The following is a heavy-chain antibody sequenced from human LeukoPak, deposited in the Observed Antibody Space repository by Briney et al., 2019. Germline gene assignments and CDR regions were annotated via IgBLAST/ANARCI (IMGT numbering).Heavy chain of an antibody. CDR2: ISGSGGST. Sequence: GGSLRLSCAASGFTFSSYAMSWVRQAPGKGLEWVSGISGSGGSTYYADSVKGRFTISRDNSKNTLYLQMNSLRAEDTAVYYCAKSANLRIRVGLNWFDPWGQGTLVTVSS. V-gene: IGHV3-23*01. J-gene: IGHJ5*02. CDR3: AKSANLRIRVGLNWFDP. CDR1: GFTFSSYA. D-gene: IGHD4/OR15-4a*01.